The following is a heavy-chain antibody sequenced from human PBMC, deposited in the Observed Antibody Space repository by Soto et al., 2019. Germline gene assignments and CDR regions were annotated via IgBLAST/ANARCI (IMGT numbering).Heavy chain of an antibody. Sequence: QVQLVQSGAEVKKPGSSVKVSCKASGGTFSRYAISWVRQAPGQGLEWMGGIIPIFGTANYAQKFQGRVTITADESTSTAYMELSSLRSEDTAVYYCARAPGQYSSGWLNYFDYWGQGTLVTVSS. CDR2: IIPIFGTA. D-gene: IGHD6-19*01. J-gene: IGHJ4*02. CDR3: ARAPGQYSSGWLNYFDY. V-gene: IGHV1-69*01. CDR1: GGTFSRYA.